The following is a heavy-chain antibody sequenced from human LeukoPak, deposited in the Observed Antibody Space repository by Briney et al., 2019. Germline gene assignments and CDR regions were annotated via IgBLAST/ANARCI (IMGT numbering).Heavy chain of an antibody. CDR2: IYYSGST. Sequence: SETLSLTCTVSGGSISSGGYYWSWIRQHPGKGLEWIGYIYYSGSTYYNPSLKSRVTISVDTSKNQFSLKLSSVTAADTAVYYCARAKRIMITFGGVVDPYYFDYWGQGTLVTVSS. CDR1: GGSISSGGYY. D-gene: IGHD3-16*02. J-gene: IGHJ4*02. CDR3: ARAKRIMITFGGVVDPYYFDY. V-gene: IGHV4-31*03.